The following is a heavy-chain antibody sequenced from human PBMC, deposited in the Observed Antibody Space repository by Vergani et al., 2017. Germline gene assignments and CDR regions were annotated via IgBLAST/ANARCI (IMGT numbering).Heavy chain of an antibody. V-gene: IGHV4-59*01. D-gene: IGHD1-14*01. Sequence: QLQLQESGPGLVKPSETLSLTCTVSGGSISSYYWSWIRQPPGKGLEWIGYIYYSGSTNYNPSLKSRVTISVDTSKNQFSLKLSSVTAADTAVYYCARGGIFGQMEPGVRAYYYYYYMDVWGKGP. J-gene: IGHJ6*03. CDR2: IYYSGST. CDR1: GGSISSYY. CDR3: ARGGIFGQMEPGVRAYYYYYYMDV.